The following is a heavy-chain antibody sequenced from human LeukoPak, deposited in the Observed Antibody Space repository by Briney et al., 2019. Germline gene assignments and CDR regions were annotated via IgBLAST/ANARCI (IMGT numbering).Heavy chain of an antibody. CDR3: ARGLRLPSRSTPAVPHV. Sequence: SDTLSLTCAVYGGSFSDYYWNWIRQPPGKGLEWIGEISHSVTTNYNPSLKSRVTISVDTSKNQFSLRLSAVTAADTAVYHCARGLRLPSRSTPAVPHVWGKRTPVTVSA. D-gene: IGHD2-2*01. CDR1: GGSFSDYY. CDR2: ISHSVTT. J-gene: IGHJ6*04. V-gene: IGHV4-34*01.